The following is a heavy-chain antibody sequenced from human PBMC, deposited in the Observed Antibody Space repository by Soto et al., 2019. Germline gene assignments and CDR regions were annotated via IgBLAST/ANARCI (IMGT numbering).Heavy chain of an antibody. CDR2: MNPYNGNT. D-gene: IGHD6-25*01. CDR1: GYTSTSYD. V-gene: IGHV1-8*01. Sequence: ASVKVSCKASGYTSTSYDIHSVRQVTGQGLEWMGWMNPYNGNTGSTQKFQGRVTMTRNTSISTVYMELTSLRSEDTAVYYCARRKERSGPHYFDYWGQGSLVTVSS. J-gene: IGHJ4*02. CDR3: ARRKERSGPHYFDY.